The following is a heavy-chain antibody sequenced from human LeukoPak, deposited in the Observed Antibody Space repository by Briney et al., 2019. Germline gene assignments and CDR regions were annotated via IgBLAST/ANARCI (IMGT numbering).Heavy chain of an antibody. D-gene: IGHD3-10*01. Sequence: GGSLRLSCAASGLTFSSHAMSWVRQAPGKGLKCVSTISGSRGSTYYADSVKGRFTISRDNSKNTVYLQMNSLRAEDTAVYYCAKYFYDYSYYGMDVWGQGTTVTVSS. CDR1: GLTFSSHA. V-gene: IGHV3-23*01. J-gene: IGHJ6*02. CDR2: ISGSRGST. CDR3: AKYFYDYSYYGMDV.